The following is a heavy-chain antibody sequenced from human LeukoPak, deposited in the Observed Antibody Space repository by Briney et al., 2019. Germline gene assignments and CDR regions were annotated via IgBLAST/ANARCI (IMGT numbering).Heavy chain of an antibody. Sequence: SETLSLTCTVSGGSISSGTYFWGWIRQPPGNGLEWIGSVSYSGGTYYNPSLRSRVTISRDTSKNQFSLNLNPVTAADTAVYYCARVRTGSLFDYWGQGTLVTVSS. V-gene: IGHV4-39*07. CDR1: GGSISSGTYF. CDR2: VSYSGGT. J-gene: IGHJ4*02. CDR3: ARVRTGSLFDY. D-gene: IGHD1-26*01.